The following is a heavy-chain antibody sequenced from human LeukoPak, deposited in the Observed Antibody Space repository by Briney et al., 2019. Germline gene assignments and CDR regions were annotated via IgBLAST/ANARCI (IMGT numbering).Heavy chain of an antibody. D-gene: IGHD3-10*01. CDR2: ISSDGSTM. CDR3: ARGIFVNYFGSGHLGK. J-gene: IGHJ4*02. CDR1: GFTFSSYA. V-gene: IGHV3-11*01. Sequence: KSGGSLRLSCAASGFTFSSYAMSWIRQAPGKGLEWVSYISSDGSTMSYADSVKGRFTISRDNAKKSLYLQMTSLRAEDTAVYYCARGIFVNYFGSGHLGKWGQGTLVTVSS.